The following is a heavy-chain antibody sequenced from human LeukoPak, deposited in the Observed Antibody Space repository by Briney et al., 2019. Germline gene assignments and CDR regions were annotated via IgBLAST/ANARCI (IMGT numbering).Heavy chain of an antibody. J-gene: IGHJ5*02. CDR1: GYTFTNYG. D-gene: IGHD2-2*01. V-gene: IGHV1-18*01. CDR2: ISSHYGNT. Sequence: EASVKVSCKASGYTFTNYGINWVRQAPGQGLEWMGWISSHYGNTLYAQKFQGRLTMTTDTSTSTAYMELRSLRSDDTAVYYCARIGCSSTSCYGNSVDPWGQGTLVTVSS. CDR3: ARIGCSSTSCYGNSVDP.